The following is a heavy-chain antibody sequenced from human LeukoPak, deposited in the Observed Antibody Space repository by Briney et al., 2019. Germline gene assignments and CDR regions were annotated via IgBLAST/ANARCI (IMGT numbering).Heavy chain of an antibody. J-gene: IGHJ4*02. D-gene: IGHD5-12*01. CDR3: SRGGGYGDY. CDR2: IHTNGGT. CDR1: GASITSFY. Sequence: SETLSLTCTVAGASITSFYYNWIRQSAGKGLEWIGRIHTNGGTDYRPSLNSRVTMSVDTSKKQVSLKWTSVTAADTAVYFCSRGGGYGDYWGQGILVTVSS. V-gene: IGHV4-4*07.